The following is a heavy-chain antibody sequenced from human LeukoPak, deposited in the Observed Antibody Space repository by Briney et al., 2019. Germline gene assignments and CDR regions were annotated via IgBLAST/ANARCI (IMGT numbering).Heavy chain of an antibody. CDR2: IYSDGST. J-gene: IGHJ4*02. CDR3: AGRSHDTPMALTRDY. V-gene: IGHV3-66*01. CDR1: GFTVSSNY. Sequence: GGSLRLSCAASGFTVSSNYMSWVRQAPGKGLEWVSVIYSDGSTYYADSVKGRFTISRDNSKNTLYLQMNSLRAEDTAVYYCAGRSHDTPMALTRDYWGQGTLVTVSS. D-gene: IGHD5-18*01.